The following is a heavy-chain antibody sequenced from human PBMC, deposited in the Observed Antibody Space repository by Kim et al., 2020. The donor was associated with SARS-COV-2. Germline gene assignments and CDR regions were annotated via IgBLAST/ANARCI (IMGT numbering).Heavy chain of an antibody. J-gene: IGHJ4*02. Sequence: VKGRFTISRDNSKNTLYLQMNSLRAEDTAVYYCARDASMIVVVITPSFDYWGQGTLVTVSS. CDR3: ARDASMIVVVITPSFDY. D-gene: IGHD3-22*01. V-gene: IGHV3-30*07.